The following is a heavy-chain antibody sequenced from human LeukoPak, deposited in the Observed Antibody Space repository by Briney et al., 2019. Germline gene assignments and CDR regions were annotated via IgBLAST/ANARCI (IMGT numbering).Heavy chain of an antibody. CDR2: ITYDGSSE. D-gene: IGHD3-16*01. J-gene: IGHJ4*02. CDR3: AKRGDGGHKSLEY. CDR1: GFTFSNYG. V-gene: IGHV3-30*18. Sequence: GGSLRLSCAASGFTFSNYGMHWVRQAPGKGLEWVATITYDGSSEYYADSVKDRFTVSRDNSKNTLYLQMSSLKTEDTAVYYCAKRGDGGHKSLEYWGQGTLVIVSS.